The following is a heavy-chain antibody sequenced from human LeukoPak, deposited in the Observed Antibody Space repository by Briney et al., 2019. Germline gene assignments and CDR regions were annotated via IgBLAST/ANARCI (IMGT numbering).Heavy chain of an antibody. V-gene: IGHV3-33*03. D-gene: IGHD3-22*01. J-gene: IGHJ5*02. CDR1: GFTFSSYG. CDR3: ARKRYYYDSSTLGWFDP. Sequence: GRSLRLSCAASGFTFSSYGMHWVRQAPGKGLEWVAVIWYDGSNKYYADSVKGRFTISRDNAKNSLDLQMNSLRAEDTAVYYCARKRYYYDSSTLGWFDPWGQGNPGHRLL. CDR2: IWYDGSNK.